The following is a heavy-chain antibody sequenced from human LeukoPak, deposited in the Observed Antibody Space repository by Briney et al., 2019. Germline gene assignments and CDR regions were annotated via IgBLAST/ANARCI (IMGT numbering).Heavy chain of an antibody. J-gene: IGHJ4*02. CDR2: MNPNSGNT. Sequence: ASVKVSCKASGYTFTSYDINWVRQATGQGLEWMGWMNPNSGNTGYAQKFQGRVTMTRNTSISTAYMELSSLRSEDTAVYYCARGIKKSVFSRGSYRYIPDYWGQGTLVTVSS. CDR1: GYTFTSYD. V-gene: IGHV1-8*01. D-gene: IGHD3-10*01. CDR3: ARGIKKSVFSRGSYRYIPDY.